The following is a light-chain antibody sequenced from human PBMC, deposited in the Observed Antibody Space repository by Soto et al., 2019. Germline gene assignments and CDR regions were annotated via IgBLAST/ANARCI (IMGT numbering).Light chain of an antibody. J-gene: IGKJ4*01. Sequence: DMPLSPSPSTLSASVGARVTITCRASQSITGWLAWFQQKPGKAPKLLIYDASNLETGVPSRFSGSGSGTDFTFTISSLQPEDIATYYCQQYDNLALTFGGGTKVDIK. CDR2: DAS. CDR3: QQYDNLALT. CDR1: QSITGW. V-gene: IGKV1-33*01.